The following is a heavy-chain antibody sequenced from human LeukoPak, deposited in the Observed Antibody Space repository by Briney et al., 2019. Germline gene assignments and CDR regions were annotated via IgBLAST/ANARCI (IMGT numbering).Heavy chain of an antibody. D-gene: IGHD1-26*01. J-gene: IGHJ3*02. V-gene: IGHV3-7*01. CDR1: GFMFSNYW. CDR3: ARVHRVGTSGYDCDM. CDR2: IKGDGSEK. Sequence: PGGSLRLSCAASGFMFSNYWMTWVRQAPGKGLEWVASIKGDGSEKYSVDSVKGRFTVSRDNAENSLYLQMNSLKGDDTAVYCCARVHRVGTSGYDCDMGGQGTRVTVS.